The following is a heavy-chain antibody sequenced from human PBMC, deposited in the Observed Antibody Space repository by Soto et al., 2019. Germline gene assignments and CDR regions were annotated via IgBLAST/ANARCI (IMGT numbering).Heavy chain of an antibody. CDR2: ISYDGSNK. CDR3: GRWGYGDSGCYYGGSGYDLDF. V-gene: IGHV3-30*03. J-gene: IGHJ4*02. D-gene: IGHD3-3*01. CDR1: GFTFSTYG. Sequence: QVQLVESGGGVVQPGRSLRLSCAASGFTFSTYGMHWVRQAPGKGLEWVAVISYDGSNKYYADSVKGRFTISRDNSKKKLYLQMASIGAEDRVLCYCGRWGYGDSGCYYGGSGYDLDFCGQGTLVSDSS.